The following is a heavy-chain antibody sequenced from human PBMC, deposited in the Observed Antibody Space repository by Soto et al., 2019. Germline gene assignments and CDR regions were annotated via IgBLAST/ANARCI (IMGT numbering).Heavy chain of an antibody. CDR2: INAGNGNT. CDR1: GYTFTSYA. Sequence: QVQLVQSGAEVKKPGASVKVSCKASGYTFTSYAMQWVRQAPGQRLEWMGWINAGNGNTKYSQKFQGRVTITRDTSACTAYMEPSSLRSEDTAVYYCARGPGGPDGPGDYWGQGTLVTVSS. J-gene: IGHJ4*02. D-gene: IGHD2-15*01. V-gene: IGHV1-3*01. CDR3: ARGPGGPDGPGDY.